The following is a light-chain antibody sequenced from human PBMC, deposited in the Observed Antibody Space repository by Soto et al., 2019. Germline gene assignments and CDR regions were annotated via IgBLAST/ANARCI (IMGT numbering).Light chain of an antibody. CDR2: DAS. V-gene: IGKV3-11*01. CDR1: QSFSSY. CDR3: QQRGSWRMLT. J-gene: IGKJ4*01. Sequence: EIVLTQSPATLSSSPGQSATLSCRASQSFSSYLAWYQQKPGQAPMLLIYDASNRATGIPARFSGSWSGIGFTLTISSLDPEDFAVYYCQQRGSWRMLTFGGGTKVEIK.